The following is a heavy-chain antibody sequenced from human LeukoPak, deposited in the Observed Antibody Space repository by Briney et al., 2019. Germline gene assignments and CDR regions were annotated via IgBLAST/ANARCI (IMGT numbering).Heavy chain of an antibody. V-gene: IGHV4-61*02. D-gene: IGHD3-10*01. CDR3: ARGPLLLWFGELLYTGFDY. J-gene: IGHJ4*02. CDR1: GGSISSGSYY. Sequence: SETLSLTCTVSGGSISSGSYYWSWIRQPAGKGLEWIGRIYTSGSTNYNPSLKSRVTISVDTSKNQFSLKLSSVTAADTAVYYCARGPLLLWFGELLYTGFDYWGQGTLVTVSS. CDR2: IYTSGST.